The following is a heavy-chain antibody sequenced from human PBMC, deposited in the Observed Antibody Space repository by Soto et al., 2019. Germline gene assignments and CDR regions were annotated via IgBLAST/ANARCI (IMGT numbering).Heavy chain of an antibody. D-gene: IGHD3-10*01. J-gene: IGHJ6*02. CDR2: ISYSGIT. CDR3: ARDGSGSEYYYYGMDV. Sequence: SETLSLTCTVSGGSISSYYWSWIRQPPGKGLEWIGYISYSGITNYNPSLKSRITISVDTSKNQFSLKLSSVTAADTAVYYCARDGSGSEYYYYGMDVWGQGTTVTVSS. CDR1: GGSISSYY. V-gene: IGHV4-59*01.